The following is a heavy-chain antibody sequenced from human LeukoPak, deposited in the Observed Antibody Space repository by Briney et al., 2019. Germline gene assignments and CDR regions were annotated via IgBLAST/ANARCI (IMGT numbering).Heavy chain of an antibody. CDR2: INPNSGGT. J-gene: IGHJ3*02. V-gene: IGHV1-2*02. CDR3: ARGKSSIAACPGAFDI. CDR1: GYTFTGYY. Sequence: ASVKVSCKASGYTFTGYYMHWVRQAPGQGLEWMGWINPNSGGTNYAQKFQGRVTMTRDTSISTAYMELSRLRSDDTAVYYCARGKSSIAACPGAFDIWGQGTMVTVSS. D-gene: IGHD6-6*01.